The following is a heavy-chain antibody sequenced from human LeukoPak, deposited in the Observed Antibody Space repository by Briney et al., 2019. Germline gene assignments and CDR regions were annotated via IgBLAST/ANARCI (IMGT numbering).Heavy chain of an antibody. D-gene: IGHD3-3*01. V-gene: IGHV1-46*01. J-gene: IGHJ3*02. CDR2: INPSGGST. CDR1: GYTFTSFY. CDR3: ARGDHVRIYAESAFDI. Sequence: ASVKVSCKASGYTFTSFYMQWVRQAPGQGLEWMGIINPSGGSTNYAQKFQGRVSMTRDTSTSTVYMELSRLRSEDTAVYYCARGDHVRIYAESAFDIWGQGTKVTVSS.